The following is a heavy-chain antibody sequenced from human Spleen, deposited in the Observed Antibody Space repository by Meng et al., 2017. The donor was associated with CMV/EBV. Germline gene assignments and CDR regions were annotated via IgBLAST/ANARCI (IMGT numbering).Heavy chain of an antibody. V-gene: IGHV4-39*07. CDR1: GGSISSSSYY. J-gene: IGHJ4*02. CDR2: IYYSGST. CDR3: ASLGQLTYFDF. D-gene: IGHD2-2*01. Sequence: SETLSLTCTVSGGSISSSSYYWGWIRQPPGKALEWIASIYYSGSTYYNPSLKSRVTISLDTSKNQFSLKLSSVTAADTAVYYCASLGQLTYFDFWGQGTLVTVSS.